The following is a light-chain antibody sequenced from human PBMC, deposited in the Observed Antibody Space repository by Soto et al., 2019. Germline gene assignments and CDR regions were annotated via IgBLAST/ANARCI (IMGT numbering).Light chain of an antibody. CDR2: RNN. CDR1: SSNIGSNY. CDR3: AAWDDSLKVV. J-gene: IGLJ2*01. V-gene: IGLV1-47*01. Sequence: QAVVTQPPSASGTPGQRVTISCSGSSSNIGSNYVYWYQQLPGTAPKLLIYRNNQWPSGVPDRFSGSKSGTSASLAISGLRSEDEADYYCAAWDDSLKVVFGGGTKVTVL.